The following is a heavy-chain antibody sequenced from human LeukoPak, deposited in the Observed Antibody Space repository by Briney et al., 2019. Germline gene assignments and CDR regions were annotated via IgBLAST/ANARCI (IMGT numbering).Heavy chain of an antibody. V-gene: IGHV3-30*18. J-gene: IGHJ4*02. CDR3: AKDMYYRGSGSYFNIDY. CDR2: ISYDGNNK. Sequence: GGSLRLSCAASGFTFSNSAMNWVRQAPGKGLEWVAVISYDGNNKYYSDSVKGRSTISRDNSKNTLYLQMNSLRAEDTAVYYCAKDMYYRGSGSYFNIDYWGQGTLVTVSS. D-gene: IGHD3-10*01. CDR1: GFTFSNSA.